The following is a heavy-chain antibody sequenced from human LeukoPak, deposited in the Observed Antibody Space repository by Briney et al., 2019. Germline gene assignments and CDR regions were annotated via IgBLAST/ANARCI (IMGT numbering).Heavy chain of an antibody. D-gene: IGHD4-23*01. V-gene: IGHV4-4*07. J-gene: IGHJ6*03. Sequence: PSETLSLTCTVSGGSISSYYWSWIRQPAGRGLEWIGRLYTSGNTTYNPSLKSRVTISVDTSKSQFSLKLSSVTAADTAVYYCARDLSMVVTGYMDVWGKGTTVTVSS. CDR3: ARDLSMVVTGYMDV. CDR1: GGSISSYY. CDR2: LYTSGNT.